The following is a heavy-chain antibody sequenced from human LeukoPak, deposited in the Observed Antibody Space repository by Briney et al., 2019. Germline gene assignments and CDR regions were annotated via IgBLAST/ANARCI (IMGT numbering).Heavy chain of an antibody. Sequence: ASVKVSCKASGGTFSSYAISWVRQAPGQGLEWMGRIIPILGIANYAQKFQGRVTITADKSTSTAYMELSSLRSEDTAVYYCARERADGYGMDVWGQGTTVTVSS. CDR3: ARERADGYGMDV. V-gene: IGHV1-69*04. CDR2: IIPILGIA. J-gene: IGHJ6*02. CDR1: GGTFSSYA.